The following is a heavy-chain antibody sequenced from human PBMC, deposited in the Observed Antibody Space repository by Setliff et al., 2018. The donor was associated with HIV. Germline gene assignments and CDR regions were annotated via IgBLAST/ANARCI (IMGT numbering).Heavy chain of an antibody. CDR2: IYPADSDT. Sequence: GESLKISCKGSGYSFTSYWIGWVRQMPGKGLEWMGIIYPADSDTRYSPSFQGQVAFSADTSINTAYLQWSSLKASDTAIYYCGRHNHVIDVWGQGTTVTVSS. V-gene: IGHV5-51*01. J-gene: IGHJ6*02. CDR3: GRHNHVIDV. CDR1: GYSFTSYW.